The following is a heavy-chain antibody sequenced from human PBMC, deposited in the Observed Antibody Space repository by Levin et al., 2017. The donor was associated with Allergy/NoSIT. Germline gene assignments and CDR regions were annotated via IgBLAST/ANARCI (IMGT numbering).Heavy chain of an antibody. J-gene: IGHJ4*02. V-gene: IGHV4-59*08. CDR1: GDSINNYY. Sequence: SETLSLTCTVSGDSINNYYWSWIRQPLGKGLEWIAYTYYTGRNSYHPSLTSRVTLSLDTSKNQFSLNLRSVSAADTALYFCARHDSHASGSYPFDYWGQGILVTVSS. CDR2: TYYTGRN. CDR3: ARHDSHASGSYPFDY. D-gene: IGHD3-10*01.